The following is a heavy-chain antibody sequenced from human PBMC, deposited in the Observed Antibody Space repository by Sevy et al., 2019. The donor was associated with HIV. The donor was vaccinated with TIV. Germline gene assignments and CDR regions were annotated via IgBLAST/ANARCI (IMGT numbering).Heavy chain of an antibody. CDR2: IQYDGSNK. Sequence: GGSLRLSCAASGFSYSSYGMHWVRQAPGKGLGWVTYIQYDGSNKDYADSVKGRFTISRVNSKNTLDLQMNSLRVEDTAGYYCGKEGGGEVWDHWGQGTLVTVSS. J-gene: IGHJ4*02. D-gene: IGHD2-21*01. CDR3: GKEGGGEVWDH. V-gene: IGHV3-30*02. CDR1: GFSYSSYG.